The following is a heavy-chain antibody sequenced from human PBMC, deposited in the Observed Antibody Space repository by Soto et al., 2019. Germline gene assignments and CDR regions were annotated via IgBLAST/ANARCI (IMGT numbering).Heavy chain of an antibody. J-gene: IGHJ6*02. CDR1: GFTFSSYG. V-gene: IGHV3-30*18. D-gene: IGHD4-17*01. Sequence: GGSLRLSCAASGFTFSSYGMHWVRQAPGKGLEWVAVISYDGSNKYYADSVKGRFTISRDNSKNTLYLQMNSLRAEDTAVYYCAKDLTTVTTGFAYYYGMDVWGQGTTVTVSS. CDR2: ISYDGSNK. CDR3: AKDLTTVTTGFAYYYGMDV.